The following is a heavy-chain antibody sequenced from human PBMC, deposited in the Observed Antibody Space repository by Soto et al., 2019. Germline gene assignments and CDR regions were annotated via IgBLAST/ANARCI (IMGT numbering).Heavy chain of an antibody. CDR3: ARDRFLEWHGGYYYYGMDV. CDR2: IIPIFGTA. V-gene: IGHV1-69*12. D-gene: IGHD3-3*01. J-gene: IGHJ6*02. CDR1: GGTFSSYA. Sequence: QVQLVQSGAEVKKPGSSVKVSCKASGGTFSSYAISWVRQAPGQGLEWMGGIIPIFGTANYAQKFQGRVTITADESTSTAYMELSSLRSEDTAVYYCARDRFLEWHGGYYYYGMDVWGQGTTVTVSS.